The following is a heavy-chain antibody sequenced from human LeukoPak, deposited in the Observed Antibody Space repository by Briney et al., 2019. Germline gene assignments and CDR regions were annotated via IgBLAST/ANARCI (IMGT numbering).Heavy chain of an antibody. CDR2: INHSGST. V-gene: IGHV4-34*01. J-gene: IGHJ4*02. Sequence: SETLSLTCTVSGGSISSYFWTWIRQPPGKGLEWIGEINHSGSTNYNPSLKSRVTISVDTSKNQFSLKLSSVTATDTAVYYCARGRTSAPAANDYWGQGTLVTVSS. D-gene: IGHD2-2*01. CDR1: GGSISSYF. CDR3: ARGRTSAPAANDY.